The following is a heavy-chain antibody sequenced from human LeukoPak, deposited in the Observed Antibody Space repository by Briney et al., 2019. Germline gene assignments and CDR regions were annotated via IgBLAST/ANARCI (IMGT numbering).Heavy chain of an antibody. CDR1: GFTFSKFW. V-gene: IGHV3-7*01. J-gene: IGHJ4*02. CDR3: ADPPVVY. CDR2: IKQDGSEK. D-gene: IGHD2-2*01. Sequence: GGSLRLSCAASGFTFSKFWMTWVRQAPGKGLEWLANIKQDGSEKNYVDSVKGRFTISRDNAKNSLFLQMNSLRAEDTAVYYCADPPVVYWGQGTLVTVSS.